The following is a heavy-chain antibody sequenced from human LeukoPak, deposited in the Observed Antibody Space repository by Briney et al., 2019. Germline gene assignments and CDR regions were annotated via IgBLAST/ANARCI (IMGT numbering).Heavy chain of an antibody. D-gene: IGHD6-6*01. V-gene: IGHV1-69*05. J-gene: IGHJ5*02. CDR1: GGTFSSYA. Sequence: GASVKVSCKASGGTFSSYAISWVRQAPGQGLEWMGGIIPIFGTASYAQKFQGRVTMTRDTSTSTVYMELSSLRSEDTAVYYCARDQEYSTNWFDPWGQGTLVTVSS. CDR2: IIPIFGTA. CDR3: ARDQEYSTNWFDP.